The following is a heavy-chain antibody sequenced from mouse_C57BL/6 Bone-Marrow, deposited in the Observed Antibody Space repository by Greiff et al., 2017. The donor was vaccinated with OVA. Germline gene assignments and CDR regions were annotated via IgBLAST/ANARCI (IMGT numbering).Heavy chain of an antibody. Sequence: QVQLQQPGAELVKPGASVKLSCKASGSTFTSSWMQWVKQRPGQGLEWIGEIDPSDSYTNYNQKFKGKATLTVDTSSSTAYMQLSSLTSEDSAVYYCARTGCDSSPMDYWGQGTTLTVSS. D-gene: IGHD1-1*01. CDR2: IDPSDSYT. J-gene: IGHJ2*01. V-gene: IGHV1-50*01. CDR1: GSTFTSSW. CDR3: ARTGCDSSPMDY.